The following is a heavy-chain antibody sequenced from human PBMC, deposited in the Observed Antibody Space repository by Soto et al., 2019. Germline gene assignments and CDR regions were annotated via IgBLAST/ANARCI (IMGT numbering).Heavy chain of an antibody. Sequence: GGSLRVSCAASGFPFNNAWINWVRQVPGKGLEWVGRVKSKADGGSGDYAAPVKGRFVVSRDDSKDIVYLQMNSLKIEDTGVYYCTTDSRTTLPEIRFDYWGHGTQVTVSS. CDR3: TTDSRTTLPEIRFDY. CDR1: GFPFNNAW. J-gene: IGHJ4*01. V-gene: IGHV3-15*07. CDR2: VKSKADGGSG. D-gene: IGHD1-26*01.